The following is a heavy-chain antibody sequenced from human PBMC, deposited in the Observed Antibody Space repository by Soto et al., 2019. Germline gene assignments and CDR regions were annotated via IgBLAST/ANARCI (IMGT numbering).Heavy chain of an antibody. CDR1: GGSISSSGYY. V-gene: IGHV4-30-4*08. CDR2: IYYSGST. D-gene: IGHD2-2*01. J-gene: IGHJ5*02. CDR3: ARDNIVLVPAAMPRSWFDP. Sequence: SETLSLTCTVSGGSISSSGYYWGWIRQPPGKGLEWIGYIYYSGSTYYNPSLKSRVTISVDTSKNQFSLKLSSVTAADTAVYYCARDNIVLVPAAMPRSWFDPWGQGTLVTVSS.